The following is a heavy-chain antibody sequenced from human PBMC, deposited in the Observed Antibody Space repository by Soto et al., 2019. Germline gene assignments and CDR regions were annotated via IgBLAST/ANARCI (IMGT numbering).Heavy chain of an antibody. CDR2: IYGGGTT. D-gene: IGHD6-19*01. V-gene: IGHV3-53*01. CDR1: GFTVSSKY. Sequence: EVQLVESGGGLIQPGVSLRLSCAASGFTVSSKYMTWVRQAPGKGLEWVSVIYGGGTTYYADSVKGRFTISRDNSKNTLYLQMNSLRAEDTAVYYCVQTTGWPGFDFWGQGTLVTVSS. CDR3: VQTTGWPGFDF. J-gene: IGHJ4*02.